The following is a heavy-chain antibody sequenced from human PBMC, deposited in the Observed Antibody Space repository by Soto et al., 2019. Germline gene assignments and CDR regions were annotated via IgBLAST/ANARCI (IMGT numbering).Heavy chain of an antibody. Sequence: QVQLVESGGGVVQPGRSLRLSCAASGFTFSSYGMHWVRQAPGKGLEWVAVISYDGSNKYYADSVKGRFTISRDNSKNTLYLQMNSLRAEDTAVYYCAKDRGSVSYFGYRLDYWGQGTLVTVSS. J-gene: IGHJ4*02. V-gene: IGHV3-30*18. CDR3: AKDRGSVSYFGYRLDY. D-gene: IGHD1-26*01. CDR2: ISYDGSNK. CDR1: GFTFSSYG.